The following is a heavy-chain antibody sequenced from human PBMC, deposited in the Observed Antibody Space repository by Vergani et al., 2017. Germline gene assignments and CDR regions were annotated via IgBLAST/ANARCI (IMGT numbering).Heavy chain of an antibody. CDR3: ARAITIFGVVINYYYYMDV. J-gene: IGHJ6*03. CDR1: VGTFSSYA. D-gene: IGHD3-3*01. V-gene: IGHV1-69*01. Sequence: QVQLVQSGAEVKKPGSSVKVSCKASVGTFSSYAISWVRQAPGQGLEWMGGIIPIFGTENYAQKFQGRVTITADESTSTAYMELSSLRSEDTAVYYCARAITIFGVVINYYYYMDVWGKGTTVTVSS. CDR2: IIPIFGTE.